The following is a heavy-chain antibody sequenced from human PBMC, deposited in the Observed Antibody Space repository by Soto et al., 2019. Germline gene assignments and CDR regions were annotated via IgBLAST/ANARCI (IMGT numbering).Heavy chain of an antibody. V-gene: IGHV4-59*01. J-gene: IGHJ5*02. CDR3: AKGRWFDP. Sequence: QVQMQESGPGLVKPTETLSLVCSVSGGSISRDYWSWIRNPPGKGLEWIGYIFYSGSTNYNPSLKSRVTISIDTSKIQFSLNLSSVTAADTAVYYCAKGRWFDPWGQGTLVTVSS. CDR1: GGSISRDY. CDR2: IFYSGST.